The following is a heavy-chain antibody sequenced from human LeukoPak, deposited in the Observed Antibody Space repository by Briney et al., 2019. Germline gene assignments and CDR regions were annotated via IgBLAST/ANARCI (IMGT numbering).Heavy chain of an antibody. CDR1: GFTFSSYW. V-gene: IGHV3-7*01. CDR3: ARDGHDYIWGSYLN. CDR2: INQDGSEK. Sequence: GGSLRLSCAASGFTFSSYWMSWVRQAPGKGLEWVANINQDGSEKYYVDSVKGRFTISRDNAKNSLYLQMNSLRAEDTAVYYCARDGHDYIWGSYLNWGQGTLVTVSS. J-gene: IGHJ4*02. D-gene: IGHD3-16*02.